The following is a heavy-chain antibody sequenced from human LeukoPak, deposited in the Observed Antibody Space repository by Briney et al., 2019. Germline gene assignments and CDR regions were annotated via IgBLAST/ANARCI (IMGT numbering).Heavy chain of an antibody. Sequence: TGGSLRLSCAASGFTFSSYVMSWVCQAPGKGLEWVSTIDSSGGSTDYADSVKGRFTISRDNSKNTLYLQMNSLRAEDTAVYYCARTERADYWGQGTLVTVSS. CDR2: IDSSGGST. CDR1: GFTFSSYV. V-gene: IGHV3-23*01. CDR3: ARTERADY. J-gene: IGHJ4*02.